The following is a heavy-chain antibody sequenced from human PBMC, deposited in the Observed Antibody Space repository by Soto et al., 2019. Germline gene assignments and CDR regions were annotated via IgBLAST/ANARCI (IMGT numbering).Heavy chain of an antibody. Sequence: GGSLRLSCAASGFTFSSYGMHWVRQAPGKGLEWVAVIFYDGSNKYYADSVKGRFTISRDNSKNMLFLQMNSLRAEDTAAYYCAREMTPRLIGYWGQGTLVTVSS. D-gene: IGHD3-16*01. J-gene: IGHJ4*02. CDR1: GFTFSSYG. V-gene: IGHV3-33*01. CDR3: AREMTPRLIGY. CDR2: IFYDGSNK.